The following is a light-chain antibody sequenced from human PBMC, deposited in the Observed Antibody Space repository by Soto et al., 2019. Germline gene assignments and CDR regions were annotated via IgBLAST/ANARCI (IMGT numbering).Light chain of an antibody. CDR1: QSVSSTL. CDR3: QHYGDSSWT. CDR2: GVS. V-gene: IGKV3-20*01. Sequence: ELVLTQSPVALSLSSGERATLSCRASQSVSSTLLTWYQQKPGQAPRLLIYGVSSRATGIPDRFSGSGSGTDFTLTISRVEPEDFAVYFCQHYGDSSWTVGQGSSVEIK. J-gene: IGKJ1*01.